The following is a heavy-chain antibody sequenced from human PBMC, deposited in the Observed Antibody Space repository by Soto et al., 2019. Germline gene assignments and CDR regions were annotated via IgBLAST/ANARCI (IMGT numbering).Heavy chain of an antibody. CDR3: AKVLSKNYYYPFDF. D-gene: IGHD3-10*01. CDR2: ISGGSSVT. CDR1: GFTFSDYA. J-gene: IGHJ1*01. V-gene: IGHV3-23*01. Sequence: GGSLRLSCTASGFTFSDYAMAWVRQAPGKGLEWVSTISGGSSVTYYEDSVKGRFTISRDNAKKTLFLQLNRLSAEDTATYYCAKVLSKNYYYPFDFGGQGT.